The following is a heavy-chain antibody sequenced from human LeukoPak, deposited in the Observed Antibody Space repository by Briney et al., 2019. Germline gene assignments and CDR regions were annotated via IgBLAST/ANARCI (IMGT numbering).Heavy chain of an antibody. D-gene: IGHD5-18*01. Sequence: PSETLSLTCSVSGASVSRSTYYWGWIRQPPGKGLEWIGSVFRTGTAYYNPSLKSRVTISVDTSKNQFSLKLSSVTAADTAVYYCARHGYPPKYYYYGMDVWGQGTTVTVSS. J-gene: IGHJ6*02. CDR1: GASVSRSTYY. V-gene: IGHV4-39*01. CDR2: VFRTGTA. CDR3: ARHGYPPKYYYYGMDV.